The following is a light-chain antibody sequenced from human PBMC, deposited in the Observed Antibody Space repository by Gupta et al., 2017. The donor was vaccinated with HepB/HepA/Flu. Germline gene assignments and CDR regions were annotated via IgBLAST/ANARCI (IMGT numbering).Light chain of an antibody. V-gene: IGLV1-40*01. CDR1: SPNIGAGYD. J-gene: IGLJ2*01. CDR2: GNS. CDR3: QSYDSSLSGPVV. Sequence: QSVLTQPHSVSGAPGQRVTISCTGSSPNIGAGYDVHWYQQLPGTAPKLLIYGNSNRPSGVPDRFSGSKSGTSASLAITGLQAEDEADYYCQSYDSSLSGPVVFGGGTKLTVL.